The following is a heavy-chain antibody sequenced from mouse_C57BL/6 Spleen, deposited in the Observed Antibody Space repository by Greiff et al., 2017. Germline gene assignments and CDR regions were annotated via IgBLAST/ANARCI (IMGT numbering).Heavy chain of an antibody. V-gene: IGHV5-17*01. J-gene: IGHJ4*01. CDR2: ISSGSSTI. CDR1: GFTFSDYG. Sequence: EVKLVESGGGLVKPGGSLKLSCAASGFTFSDYGMHWVRQAPEKGLEWVAYISSGSSTIYYADTVTGRFPISRCNAKYTMFLQMTRLRSEDTAMYYCAYVYYAMDYWGQGTSVTVSS. CDR3: AYVYYAMDY.